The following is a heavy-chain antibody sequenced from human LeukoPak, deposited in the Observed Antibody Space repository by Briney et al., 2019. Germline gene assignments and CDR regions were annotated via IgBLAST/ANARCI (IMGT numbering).Heavy chain of an antibody. CDR2: IYYSGNT. V-gene: IGHV4-39*01. CDR1: GCSISSSSYY. J-gene: IGHJ5*02. D-gene: IGHD6-19*01. Sequence: SETLSLTCTVSGCSISSSSYYWGWICQPPGQGLEWIGSIYYSGNTYYNPSLKSRVTISVDTSKNQFSLKLSSVTATDTAVYYCARRRAGRDWFDPWGQGTLVTVSS. CDR3: ARRRAGRDWFDP.